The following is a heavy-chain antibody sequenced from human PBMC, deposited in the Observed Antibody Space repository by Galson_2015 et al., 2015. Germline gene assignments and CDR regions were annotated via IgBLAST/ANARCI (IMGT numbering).Heavy chain of an antibody. V-gene: IGHV3-23*01. CDR2: ISGSGGRT. J-gene: IGHJ4*02. CDR1: GFTFSSYD. Sequence: SLRLSCAASGFTFSSYDMSWVRQAPGKGLEWVSAISGSGGRTYYADSVKGRCTISRNNYKNTLYLQMNSLRDEDTAVYYCAKDCVSSLDYACNSLESWGQGTLVTVSS. D-gene: IGHD4-17*01. CDR3: AKDCVSSLDYACNSLES.